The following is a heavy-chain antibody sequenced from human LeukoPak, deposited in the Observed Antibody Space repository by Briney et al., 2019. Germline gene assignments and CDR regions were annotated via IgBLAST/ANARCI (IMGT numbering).Heavy chain of an antibody. CDR2: IYYSGST. V-gene: IGHV4-39*07. CDR3: ARSQWLVRRFDY. D-gene: IGHD6-19*01. J-gene: IGHJ4*02. CDR1: GGSISSSSYY. Sequence: SETLSLTCTVSGGSISSSSYYWGWIRQPPGKGLEWIGSIYYSGSTYYNPSLKSRVTISVDTSKNQFSLKLNSVTAADTAVYYCARSQWLVRRFDYWGQGTLVTVSS.